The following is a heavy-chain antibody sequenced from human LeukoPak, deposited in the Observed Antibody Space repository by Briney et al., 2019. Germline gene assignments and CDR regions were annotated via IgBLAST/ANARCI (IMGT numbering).Heavy chain of an antibody. Sequence: PGGSLRLSCAASGFSFSSYSMNWVRQAPGKGLEWVSSISTSRSYIFYADSVKGRFTISKDSARNSLYLQMNSLRAEDTALYYCARGLSCSGGSCYFDFWGQGTLVTVSS. CDR3: ARGLSCSGGSCYFDF. CDR1: GFSFSSYS. V-gene: IGHV3-21*01. CDR2: ISTSRSYI. J-gene: IGHJ4*02. D-gene: IGHD2-15*01.